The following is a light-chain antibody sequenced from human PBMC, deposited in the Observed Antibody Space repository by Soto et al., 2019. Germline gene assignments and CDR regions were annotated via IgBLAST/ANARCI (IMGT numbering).Light chain of an antibody. CDR3: CSYAGTFYV. V-gene: IGLV2-11*01. CDR2: GLD. CDR1: SSDVGAYNY. J-gene: IGLJ1*01. Sequence: QSALTQPRSVSGSPGQSVTISCTGTSSDVGAYNYVSWYQHHPGKAPKLMIYGLDKRPSGVPDRFSGSKSGNTASLTISGLQAEDEADYYCCSYAGTFYVFGTGTKLTVL.